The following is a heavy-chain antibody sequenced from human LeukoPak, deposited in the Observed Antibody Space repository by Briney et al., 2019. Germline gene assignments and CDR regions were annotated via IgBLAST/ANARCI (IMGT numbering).Heavy chain of an antibody. CDR3: ARNFLGRGVVFDY. V-gene: IGHV4-4*07. J-gene: IGHJ4*02. CDR2: VYSTGTT. Sequence: SSETLSLTFTVSGDSMISYYLSWIRQPAGKGLEWIGRVYSTGTTTYNPSLESRVTMSVDTSKNQFSLKLTSVTAADTAVYYCARNFLGRGVVFDYWGQGALVTVSS. D-gene: IGHD3-10*01. CDR1: GDSMISYY.